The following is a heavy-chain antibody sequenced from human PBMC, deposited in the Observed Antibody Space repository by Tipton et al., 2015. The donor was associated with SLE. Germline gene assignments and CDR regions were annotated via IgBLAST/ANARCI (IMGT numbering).Heavy chain of an antibody. V-gene: IGHV1-18*01. CDR1: GYKFGNYG. CDR2: ISADSGYT. CDR3: VRDGPAGYNWNDAPYFDY. D-gene: IGHD1-20*01. J-gene: IGHJ4*02. Sequence: QSGAEVKKPGASVKVSCKASGYKFGNYGISWVRQAPGQGLEWMGWISADSGYTNDAQNFQGRVTMTTDTSTSTAYLDVRSLRSDDTAVYYCVRDGPAGYNWNDAPYFDYWGQGTLVTVSS.